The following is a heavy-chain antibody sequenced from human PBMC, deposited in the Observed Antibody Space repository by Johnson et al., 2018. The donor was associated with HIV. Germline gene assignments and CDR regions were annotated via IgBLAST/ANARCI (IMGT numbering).Heavy chain of an antibody. CDR1: GFTFSSYA. CDR2: ISYDGSKN. Sequence: QVQLVESGGGVVQPGRSLRLSCAASGFTFSSYAMHWVRQAPGKGLEWVAVISYDGSKNYYADPVKGRFTISRDTSKNTLYQQLNSLRAEDTAIYYCAREGYIVGAQDAFDIWGQGTMVTVSS. V-gene: IGHV3-30*04. CDR3: AREGYIVGAQDAFDI. D-gene: IGHD1-26*01. J-gene: IGHJ3*02.